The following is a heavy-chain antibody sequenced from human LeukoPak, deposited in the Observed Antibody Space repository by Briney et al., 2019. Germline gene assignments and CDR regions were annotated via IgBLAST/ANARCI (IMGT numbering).Heavy chain of an antibody. CDR1: GFTFATYW. Sequence: GESLTLSCAASGFTFATYWMHWVRQAPGKGLEWVANIKEDGSVKNYVGSVKGRFTISRDNAKNSLYLQMNSLRAEDTAVYYCARVPRIQLWSNPFDYWGQGTLVTVSS. J-gene: IGHJ4*02. CDR2: IKEDGSVK. CDR3: ARVPRIQLWSNPFDY. V-gene: IGHV3-7*01. D-gene: IGHD5-18*01.